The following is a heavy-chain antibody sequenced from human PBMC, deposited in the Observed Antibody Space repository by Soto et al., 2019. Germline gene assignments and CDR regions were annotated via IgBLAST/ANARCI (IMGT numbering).Heavy chain of an antibody. CDR3: ALQPVMITFGGPDPRYYYHMDV. V-gene: IGHV3-53*04. Sequence: EVQLVESGGGLVQPGGSLRLSCAASGFTVSSNYMSWVRQAPGKGLEWVSVIYSGGSTYYADSVKGRFTISRHNSKNTQYLQMNSLRAEDTAVYYCALQPVMITFGGPDPRYYYHMDVWGKGTTVTVSS. CDR1: GFTVSSNY. J-gene: IGHJ6*03. CDR2: IYSGGST. D-gene: IGHD3-16*01.